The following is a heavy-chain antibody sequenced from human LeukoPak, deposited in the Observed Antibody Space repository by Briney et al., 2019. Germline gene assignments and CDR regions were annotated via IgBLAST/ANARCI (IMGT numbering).Heavy chain of an antibody. CDR2: ISGSGGST. CDR1: GFTFRSYA. J-gene: IGHJ4*02. Sequence: PGGSLRLSCAASGFTFRSYAMSWVRQAPGKGLEWVSAISGSGGSTYYADSVKGRFTISRDNSKNTLYLQMNSLRAEDTAVYYCAKEQNYDFWSGPNYFDYWGQGTLVTVSS. D-gene: IGHD3-3*01. V-gene: IGHV3-23*01. CDR3: AKEQNYDFWSGPNYFDY.